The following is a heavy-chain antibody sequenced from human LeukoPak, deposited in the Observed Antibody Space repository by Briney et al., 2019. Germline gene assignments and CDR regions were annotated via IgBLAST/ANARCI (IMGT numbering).Heavy chain of an antibody. CDR3: ARPHSSSWYVDY. Sequence: PSETLSLTCTVSGGPISSSSYYWGWIRQPPGKGLEWIGSIHYSGSTYYNPSLKSRVTISVDTSKNQFSLKLSSVTAADTAVYYCARPHSSSWYVDYWGQGTLVTVSS. V-gene: IGHV4-39*01. J-gene: IGHJ4*02. CDR2: IHYSGST. CDR1: GGPISSSSYY. D-gene: IGHD6-13*01.